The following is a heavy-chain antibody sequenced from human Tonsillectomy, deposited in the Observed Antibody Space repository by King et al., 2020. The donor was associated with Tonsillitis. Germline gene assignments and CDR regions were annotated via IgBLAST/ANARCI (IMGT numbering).Heavy chain of an antibody. CDR1: GFTFSNYG. J-gene: IGHJ4*02. Sequence: QVQLVESGGGVVQPGRSLRLSCAASGFTFSNYGMHWVRQAPGKGREWVAVISYDGSNKYYADSVKGRFTISRDDAKNTLYLQMNSLRAEDTAVYYCAKDLSGSHWGQGTLVTVSS. CDR3: AKDLSGSH. V-gene: IGHV3-30*18. D-gene: IGHD3-9*01. CDR2: ISYDGSNK.